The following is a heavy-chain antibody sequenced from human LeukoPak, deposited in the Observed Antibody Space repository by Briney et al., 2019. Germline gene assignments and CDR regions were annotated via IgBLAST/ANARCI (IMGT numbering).Heavy chain of an antibody. CDR1: GFTFSSYG. CDR3: AKREYCSSTSCSHYFDY. CDR2: INGSSGRT. J-gene: IGHJ4*02. D-gene: IGHD2-2*01. V-gene: IGHV3-23*01. Sequence: GGSLRLSCVVSGFTFSSYGMSWVRQAPGEGLEWVSLINGSSGRTYYADSVKGRFTISRDISKNTLYLQMNSLRAEDTAIYYCAKREYCSSTSCSHYFDYWGQGTLVTVSS.